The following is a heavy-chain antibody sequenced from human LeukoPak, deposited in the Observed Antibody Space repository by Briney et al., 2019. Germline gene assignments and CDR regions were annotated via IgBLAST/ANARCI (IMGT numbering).Heavy chain of an antibody. J-gene: IGHJ3*02. D-gene: IGHD3-22*01. CDR2: INPNSGGT. CDR3: ARGSYYDSSGYYKALAFDI. V-gene: IGHV1-2*02. CDR1: GYTFTGYY. Sequence: ASVKVSCKASGYTFTGYYMHWVRQAPGQGLEWMGWINPNSGGTNYAQKFQGRVTMTRDTSIGTAYMELSRLRSDDTAVYYCARGSYYDSSGYYKALAFDIWGQGTMVTVSS.